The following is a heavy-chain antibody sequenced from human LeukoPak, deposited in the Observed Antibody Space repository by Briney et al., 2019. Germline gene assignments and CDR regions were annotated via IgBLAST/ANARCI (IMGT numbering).Heavy chain of an antibody. J-gene: IGHJ6*02. V-gene: IGHV4-34*01. CDR3: ARVRVVPDAIYYYYGMDV. D-gene: IGHD2-2*02. CDR2: INHSGST. CDR1: GGSFSGDY. Sequence: PSETLSLTCAVYGGSFSGDYWSWIRQPPGKGLEWIGEINHSGSTNYSPPLKSRVTISVDTSENQFSLKLSSVTAADTAVYYCARVRVVPDAIYYYYGMDVWGQGTTVTVSS.